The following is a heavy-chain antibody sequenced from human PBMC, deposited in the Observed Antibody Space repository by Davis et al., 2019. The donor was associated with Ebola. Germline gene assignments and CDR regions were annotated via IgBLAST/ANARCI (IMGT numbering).Heavy chain of an antibody. V-gene: IGHV4-4*02. D-gene: IGHD2-8*02. Sequence: SETLSLTCAVSGGSISSSNWWSWVRQPPGKGLEWIGEINHSGSTNYNPSLKSRVTISVDPSKNQFSLKLSSVTAADTAVYYCAIADRYCTGGVCYWNYYYYYGMDVWGQGTTVTVSS. CDR3: AIADRYCTGGVCYWNYYYYYGMDV. CDR1: GGSISSSNW. CDR2: INHSGST. J-gene: IGHJ6*02.